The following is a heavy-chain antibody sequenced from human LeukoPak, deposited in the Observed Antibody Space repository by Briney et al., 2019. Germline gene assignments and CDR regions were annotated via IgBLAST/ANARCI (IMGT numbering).Heavy chain of an antibody. D-gene: IGHD5-24*01. J-gene: IGHJ4*02. CDR3: ARRRGYNTRDHFDY. CDR1: GGSFSGYY. Sequence: SETLSLTCAVYGGSFSGYYWSWIRQPPGKGLEWIGEINHSGSTNYNPSLKSRVTISVDTSKSQFSLNLSSVTAADTAVYYCARRRGYNTRDHFDYWGQGTLVTVSS. V-gene: IGHV4-34*01. CDR2: INHSGST.